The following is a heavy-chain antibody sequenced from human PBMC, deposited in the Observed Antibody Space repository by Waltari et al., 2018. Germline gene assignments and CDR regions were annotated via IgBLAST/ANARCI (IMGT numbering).Heavy chain of an antibody. J-gene: IGHJ6*02. V-gene: IGHV3-33*05. D-gene: IGHD6-13*01. Sequence: QVHVVESGGGVVQPGGSLRLSCAASGFPLGDYGRHWVRQAPGKGLEWVAVIQYDGIIKNYADSVKGRFTISRENSKNTLYLEMKSLRAEDTAVYYCAREYSRICFHALDGWGQGTAVTVSS. CDR3: AREYSRICFHALDG. CDR1: GFPLGDYG. CDR2: IQYDGIIK.